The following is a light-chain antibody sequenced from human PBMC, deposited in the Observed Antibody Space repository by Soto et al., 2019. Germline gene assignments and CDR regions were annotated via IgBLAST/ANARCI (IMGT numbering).Light chain of an antibody. CDR1: QSLLYSNGYNY. J-gene: IGKJ1*01. CDR2: LGS. CDR3: MQALQTPWT. V-gene: IGKV2-28*01. Sequence: DIVMTQSPLSLPVTPGEPASISCRSSQSLLYSNGYNYLDWYLQKPGQTPQLLIYLGSNRASGVPDRFSGSGSGKDFTLKISRVEAEDTGVYYCMQALQTPWTFGQGTKVDIK.